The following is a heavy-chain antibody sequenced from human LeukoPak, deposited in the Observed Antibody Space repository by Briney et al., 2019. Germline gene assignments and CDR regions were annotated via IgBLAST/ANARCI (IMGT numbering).Heavy chain of an antibody. D-gene: IGHD2-15*01. V-gene: IGHV3-21*01. CDR2: ISSSSSYI. CDR1: GFTFSSYS. CDR3: ARIVGYCSGGSCYYWFDP. J-gene: IGHJ5*02. Sequence: GGSLRLSCAASGFTFSSYSMNWVRQAPGKGLEWVSSISSSSSYIYYADSVKGRFTISRDNAKNSLYLQVNSLRAEDTAVYYCARIVGYCSGGSCYYWFDPWGQGTLVTVSS.